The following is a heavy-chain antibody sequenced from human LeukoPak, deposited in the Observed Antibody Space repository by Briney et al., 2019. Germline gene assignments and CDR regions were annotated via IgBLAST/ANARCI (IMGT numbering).Heavy chain of an antibody. CDR2: INPNSGGT. CDR1: GYTFTGYY. V-gene: IGHV1-2*02. CDR3: ARGIPSLLWFGELLSAFDI. D-gene: IGHD3-10*01. J-gene: IGHJ3*02. Sequence: GASVKVSCKASGYTFTGYYMHWVRQAPGQGLEWMGWINPNSGGTNYAQKFQGRVTMTRDTSISTAYMELSRLRSDDTAVYYCARGIPSLLWFGELLSAFDIWGQGTMVTVSS.